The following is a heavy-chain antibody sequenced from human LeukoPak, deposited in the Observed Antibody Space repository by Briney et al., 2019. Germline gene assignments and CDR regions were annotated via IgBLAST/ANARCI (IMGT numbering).Heavy chain of an antibody. V-gene: IGHV3-48*03. Sequence: PGGSLRLSCAASGFTFSSYEMNWVRQSPGKGLEWVAYISGSGSIIYYAESVKGTFTISRDNAKNSLYLQMSSLRAEDTAVYYCVRDGPDYSGYDFDYWGQGTLVTVSS. CDR1: GFTFSSYE. J-gene: IGHJ4*02. CDR3: VRDGPDYSGYDFDY. D-gene: IGHD5-12*01. CDR2: ISGSGSII.